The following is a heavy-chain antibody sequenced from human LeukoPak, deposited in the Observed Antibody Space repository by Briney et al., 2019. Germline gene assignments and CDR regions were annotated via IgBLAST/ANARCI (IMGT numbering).Heavy chain of an antibody. D-gene: IGHD2-15*01. Sequence: GSLRLSCAASGFTFSSYGMHWVRQAPGKGLEWVAVISYDGSNKYYADSVKGRFTISRDNSKNTLYLQMNSLGAEDTAVYYCAKDASDLVVVVTPLEYYFDYWGQGTLVTVSS. J-gene: IGHJ4*02. CDR3: AKDASDLVVVVTPLEYYFDY. V-gene: IGHV3-30*18. CDR1: GFTFSSYG. CDR2: ISYDGSNK.